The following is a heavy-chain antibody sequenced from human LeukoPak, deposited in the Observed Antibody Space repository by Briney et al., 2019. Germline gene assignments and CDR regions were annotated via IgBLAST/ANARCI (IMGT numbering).Heavy chain of an antibody. V-gene: IGHV3-53*01. CDR2: IFSGGTT. D-gene: IGHD3-10*01. Sequence: GESLRLSCAASGFSVSMKYMTWVRQAPGKGPEWVSVIFSGGTTYYADSVKGRFTVSRDNSKNMMYLQMNSLRAEDAAVYYCARFSGPGMQHYYYYMDVWGTGTTVTVSS. J-gene: IGHJ6*03. CDR1: GFSVSMKY. CDR3: ARFSGPGMQHYYYYMDV.